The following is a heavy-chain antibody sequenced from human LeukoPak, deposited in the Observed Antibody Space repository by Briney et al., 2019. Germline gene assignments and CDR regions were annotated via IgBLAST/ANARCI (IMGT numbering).Heavy chain of an antibody. CDR3: ARDDLAYCGGDCYSHFDY. V-gene: IGHV1-69*01. D-gene: IGHD2-21*02. Sequence: ASVKVSCKASGGTFISYAISWVRQAPGQGLEWMGGIIPIFGTANYAQKFQGRVTITADESTSTAYMELSSLRSEDTAVYYCARDDLAYCGGDCYSHFDYWGQGTLVTVSS. CDR2: IIPIFGTA. CDR1: GGTFISYA. J-gene: IGHJ4*02.